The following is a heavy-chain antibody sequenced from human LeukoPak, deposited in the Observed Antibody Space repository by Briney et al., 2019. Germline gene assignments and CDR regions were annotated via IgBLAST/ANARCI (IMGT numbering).Heavy chain of an antibody. CDR2: ISPNSGGT. V-gene: IGHV1-2*02. J-gene: IGHJ4*02. CDR1: GYSFTGYY. D-gene: IGHD1-1*01. CDR3: ARDWNEGLDY. Sequence: ASVKVSCKASGYSFTGYYMHWVRQAPGQGLEWIGGISPNSGGTNYAQKFQGRVTMTRDTSISTAYMELSGLRSDDTAVYYCARDWNEGLDYWGQGTLVTVSS.